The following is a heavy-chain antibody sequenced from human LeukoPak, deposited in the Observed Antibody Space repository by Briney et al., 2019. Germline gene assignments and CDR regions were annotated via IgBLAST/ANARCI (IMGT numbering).Heavy chain of an antibody. Sequence: PGGSLRVSCADPGVSLCIYAVSWVRQAPGKGLEWVSAISGSGGSTYYADSVKGRLTISRDNYKNALYLQMNSLRAEDTAVYYCAKGIAVPGTPFDYWGQGTLVTVSS. CDR1: GVSLCIYA. J-gene: IGHJ4*02. D-gene: IGHD6-19*01. V-gene: IGHV3-23*01. CDR2: ISGSGGST. CDR3: AKGIAVPGTPFDY.